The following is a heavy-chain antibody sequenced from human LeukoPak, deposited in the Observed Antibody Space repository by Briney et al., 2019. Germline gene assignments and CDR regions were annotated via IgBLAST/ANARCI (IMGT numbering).Heavy chain of an antibody. V-gene: IGHV1-2*06. CDR3: ARAGGPTVTKYYFDY. Sequence: ASVKVSCKASGYTFTGYYMHWVRQAPGQGLEWMGRINPNSGSTNYAQKFQGRVTMTRDKSISTAYMELNSLRSYDTAVYYCARAGGPTVTKYYFDYWGQGTLVTVSS. J-gene: IGHJ4*02. CDR2: INPNSGST. CDR1: GYTFTGYY. D-gene: IGHD4-17*01.